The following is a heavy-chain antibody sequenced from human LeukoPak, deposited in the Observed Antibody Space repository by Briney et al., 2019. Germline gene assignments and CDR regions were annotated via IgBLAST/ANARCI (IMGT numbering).Heavy chain of an antibody. CDR2: ISAYNGNT. CDR1: GYTFTSYG. V-gene: IGHV1-18*01. D-gene: IGHD2-15*01. Sequence: ASVKVSCKASGYTFTSYGISWVRQAPGQGLEWMGWISAYNGNTNYAQKLQGRVTITTDESTSTAYMELSSLRSEDTAVYYCARDVPLLPYLKTDAFDIWGQGTMVTVSS. J-gene: IGHJ3*02. CDR3: ARDVPLLPYLKTDAFDI.